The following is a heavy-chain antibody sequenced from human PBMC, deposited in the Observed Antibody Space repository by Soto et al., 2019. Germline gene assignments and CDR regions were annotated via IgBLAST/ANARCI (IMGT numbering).Heavy chain of an antibody. J-gene: IGHJ4*02. CDR3: AKSLSTAASFDY. Sequence: GGSLRLSCAASGFTFSSYAMNWVRQAPGKGPGWVSHISVTGDTYYADSVKGRFTISRDNSKNTLFLQMNSLRAEDTAVYYCAKSLSTAASFDYWGQGTPVTVSS. V-gene: IGHV3-23*01. CDR2: ISVTGDT. D-gene: IGHD2-15*01. CDR1: GFTFSSYA.